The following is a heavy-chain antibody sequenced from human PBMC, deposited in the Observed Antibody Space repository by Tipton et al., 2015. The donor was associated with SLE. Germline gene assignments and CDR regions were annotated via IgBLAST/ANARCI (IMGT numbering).Heavy chain of an antibody. CDR1: GGSINTGTYY. CDR2: IYYSGST. V-gene: IGHV4-39*06. CDR3: TYAELSFGAIDS. Sequence: TLSLTCAVSGGSINTGTYYWSWIRQPPGEGLEWIGSIYYSGSTYYSPSLKSRVTISVDTSGNQFTLTLSSVTAADTAMYYCTYAELSFGAIDSWGLGSPVIVSS. J-gene: IGHJ4*02. D-gene: IGHD3/OR15-3a*01.